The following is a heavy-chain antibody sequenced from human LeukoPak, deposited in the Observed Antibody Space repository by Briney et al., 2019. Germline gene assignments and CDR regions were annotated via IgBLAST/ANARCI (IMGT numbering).Heavy chain of an antibody. D-gene: IGHD1-7*01. CDR2: IRSGGTNT. CDR1: GLTFSDYW. CDR3: ARMNYISTGWGAPFDY. Sequence: GGSLRLSCAVSGLTFSDYWMSWVRQAPGKGLEWVSYIRSGGTNTDYTGSVKGRFTTSRDNAKNSLYLQMNSLRAEDTAVYYCARMNYISTGWGAPFDYWGQGTLVTVSS. J-gene: IGHJ4*02. V-gene: IGHV3-11*06.